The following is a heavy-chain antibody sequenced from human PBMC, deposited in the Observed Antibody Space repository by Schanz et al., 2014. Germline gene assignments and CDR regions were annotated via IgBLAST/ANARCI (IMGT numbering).Heavy chain of an antibody. Sequence: QLQLQESGPGLVKPSETLSLTCTVSGGSISSGESYWGWIRQSPEEGLQYIGRVYFSGTTAYSPSLKGRAPISVDTSKNQFSLMLTSVTAADTAVYFCARHGGYYDVLNSFDIWGQGTLVTVSS. V-gene: IGHV4-39*01. J-gene: IGHJ5*02. D-gene: IGHD3-16*01. CDR1: GGSISSGESY. CDR3: ARHGGYYDVLNSFDI. CDR2: VYFSGTT.